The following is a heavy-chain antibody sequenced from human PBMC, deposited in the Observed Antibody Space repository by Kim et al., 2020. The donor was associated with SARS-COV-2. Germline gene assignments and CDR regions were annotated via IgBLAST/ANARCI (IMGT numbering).Heavy chain of an antibody. V-gene: IGHV3-33*01. CDR3: ARGRVAAAGTYWFDP. CDR1: GFTFSSYG. D-gene: IGHD6-13*01. Sequence: GGSLRLSCAASGFTFSSYGMHWVRQAPGKGLEWVAVIWYDGSNKYYADSVKGRFTISRDNSKNTLYLQMNSLRAEDTAVYYCARGRVAAAGTYWFDPWAREPWSPSPQ. J-gene: IGHJ5*02. CDR2: IWYDGSNK.